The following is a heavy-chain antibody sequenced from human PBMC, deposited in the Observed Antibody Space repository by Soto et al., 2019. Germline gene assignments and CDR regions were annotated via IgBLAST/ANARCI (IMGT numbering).Heavy chain of an antibody. Sequence: SETLSLSSTVSGGSISSYYWSWIRQPPGKGLEWIGYIYYSGSTNYNPSLKSRVTISVDTSKNQFSLKLSSVTAADTAVYYCARLSVTTYYFDYWGQGTLVTVSS. CDR3: ARLSVTTYYFDY. CDR2: IYYSGST. CDR1: GGSISSYY. V-gene: IGHV4-59*08. D-gene: IGHD4-17*01. J-gene: IGHJ4*02.